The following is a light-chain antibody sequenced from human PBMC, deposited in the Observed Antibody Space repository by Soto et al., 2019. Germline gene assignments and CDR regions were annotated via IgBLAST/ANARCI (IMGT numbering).Light chain of an antibody. V-gene: IGLV1-44*01. J-gene: IGLJ2*01. CDR2: SNN. CDR3: AAWDDSLNGLV. CDR1: SSNIGSNT. Sequence: QSVLTQAPSASGNPGQRVTISCSGRSSNIGSNTVNWYQQLPGTAPKLLIYSNNQRPSGVPDRFSGSKSGTSASLAISGLQSEDEADYYCAAWDDSLNGLVFGGGTKLTVL.